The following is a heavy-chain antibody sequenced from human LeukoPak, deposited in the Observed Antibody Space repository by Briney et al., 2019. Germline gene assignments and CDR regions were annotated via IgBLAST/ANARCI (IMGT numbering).Heavy chain of an antibody. J-gene: IGHJ4*02. CDR1: GFTFSSYW. Sequence: SGGSLRLSCAASGFTFSSYWMHWVRQGPGKGLVWVSRIKSDGTSTNYADSVKGRFTISRDNAKNTLYLQMNSLGVEDTAVYYCVRDHGDYYFDYWGQGTLVTVSS. D-gene: IGHD4-17*01. CDR2: IKSDGTST. CDR3: VRDHGDYYFDY. V-gene: IGHV3-74*01.